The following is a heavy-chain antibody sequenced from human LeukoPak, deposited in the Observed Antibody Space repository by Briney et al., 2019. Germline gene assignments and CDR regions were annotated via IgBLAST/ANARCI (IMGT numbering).Heavy chain of an antibody. Sequence: SETLTLTCGVSAGSNDITNYRSWVRQAPGKGLEWIGEIAHDGTTNYNPSLRSRVAMSFDRANNQFSLSLTSVTAADTAAYYCSREDRPYCPFAYWGQGGLVSVSS. J-gene: IGHJ4*02. V-gene: IGHV4-4*02. CDR2: IAHDGTT. CDR3: SREDRPYCPFAY. D-gene: IGHD1-26*01. CDR1: AGSNDITNY.